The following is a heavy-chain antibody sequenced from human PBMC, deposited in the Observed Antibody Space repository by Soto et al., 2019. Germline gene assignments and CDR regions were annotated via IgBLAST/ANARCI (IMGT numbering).Heavy chain of an antibody. J-gene: IGHJ4*02. CDR3: ARGIYGRARYFDY. CDR1: GGSISSGGYY. D-gene: IGHD4-17*01. Sequence: QVQLQESGPGLVKPSQTLSLTCTVSGGSISSGGYYWSWIRQHPGKGLEWIGYIYYSGSTYYNPSLKSRGTISVDTSKNQFSLKVSSVTAGDTAVYYCARGIYGRARYFDYWGQGTLVTVSS. CDR2: IYYSGST. V-gene: IGHV4-31*03.